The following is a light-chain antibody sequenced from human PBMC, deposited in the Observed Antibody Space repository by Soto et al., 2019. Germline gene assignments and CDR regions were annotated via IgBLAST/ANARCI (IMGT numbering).Light chain of an antibody. CDR1: SSDVGGYNY. J-gene: IGLJ3*02. CDR2: EVT. V-gene: IGLV2-14*01. Sequence: QSVLAQPASVSGSPGQSITISCSGTSSDVGGYNYVSWYQHHPGKAPKLLIYEVTNRPSGVSNRFSGSKSGNTASLTISGLQTEDEADYYCSSYGRSGTWVFGGGTKVTVL. CDR3: SSYGRSGTWV.